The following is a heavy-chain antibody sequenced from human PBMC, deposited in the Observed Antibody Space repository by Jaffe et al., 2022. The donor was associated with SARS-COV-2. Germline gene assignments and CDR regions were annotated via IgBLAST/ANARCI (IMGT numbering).Heavy chain of an antibody. D-gene: IGHD6-13*01. CDR3: TRERDSSSWLYYFYYGMDV. J-gene: IGHJ6*02. V-gene: IGHV3-74*01. CDR1: GFTFSSYW. CDR2: INSDGSSI. Sequence: EVQLVESGGGLVQPGGSLRLSCAASGFTFSSYWMHWVRQTPGKGLVWVSRINSDGSSIGYADFVKGRLTISRDNAKNTLHLQMNSLRAEDTAVYYCTRERDSSSWLYYFYYGMDVWGQGTTVTVSS.